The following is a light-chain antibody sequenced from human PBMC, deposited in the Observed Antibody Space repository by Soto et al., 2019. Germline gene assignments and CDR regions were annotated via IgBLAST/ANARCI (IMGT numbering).Light chain of an antibody. CDR3: SSYTSSSTLYV. J-gene: IGLJ1*01. V-gene: IGLV2-14*01. Sequence: QSALTPPASVSGSPGQSITISCTGTSSDVGGYNYVSWDQQHPGKAPTLMIYDVSNRPSGVSNRFSGSKSGNTASLTISGLQAEDEAEYDCSSYTSSSTLYVFGTGTKVTVL. CDR2: DVS. CDR1: SSDVGGYNY.